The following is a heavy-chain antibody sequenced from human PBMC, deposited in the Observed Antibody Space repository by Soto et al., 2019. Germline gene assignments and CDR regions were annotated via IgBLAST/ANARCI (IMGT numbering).Heavy chain of an antibody. Sequence: EVQLSQSGGGLVQPGGSLRLSCAASGFTFSNFAMRWVRQAPGKGLEWVSGIRGSGGSTYYAESEKGRFTISRDNSKNILFLQMNSLRVEDTAVYYCAKDIVAVGGYETFDFWGQGTMVTVSS. CDR2: IRGSGGST. CDR1: GFTFSNFA. V-gene: IGHV3-23*01. J-gene: IGHJ4*02. CDR3: AKDIVAVGGYETFDF. D-gene: IGHD5-12*01.